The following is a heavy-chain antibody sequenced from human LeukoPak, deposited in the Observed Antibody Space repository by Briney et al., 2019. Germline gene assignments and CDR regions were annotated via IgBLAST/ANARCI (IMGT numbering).Heavy chain of an antibody. CDR3: ARKANWGSYYMDV. CDR2: INPNSGGT. J-gene: IGHJ6*03. V-gene: IGHV1-2*02. CDR1: GYTFTGYY. D-gene: IGHD7-27*01. Sequence: ASVKVSCKASGYTFTGYYMRWVRQAPGQGLEWMGWINPNSGGTNYAQKFQGRVTMTRDTSISTAYMELSRLRSDDTAVYYCARKANWGSYYMDVWGKGTTVTVSS.